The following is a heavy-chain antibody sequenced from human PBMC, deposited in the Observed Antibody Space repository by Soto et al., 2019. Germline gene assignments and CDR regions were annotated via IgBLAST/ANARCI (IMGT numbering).Heavy chain of an antibody. CDR1: GFSLDTSAVA. J-gene: IGHJ3*01. Sequence: QITLKESGPTLVKPTQTLTLTCTFSGFSLDTSAVAVGWIRQPPGKGLEWLALIYGNDDKTYSPSLRSRLTITKDTSKNQVVLTMTNMDPVDAATYYCTHRQSGTFDLWGQGAMVTISS. V-gene: IGHV2-5*01. CDR2: IYGNDDK. CDR3: THRQSGTFDL.